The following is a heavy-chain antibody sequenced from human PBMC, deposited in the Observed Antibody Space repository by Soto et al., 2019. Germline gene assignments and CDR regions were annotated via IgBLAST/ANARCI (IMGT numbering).Heavy chain of an antibody. CDR1: GYTFTSYY. V-gene: IGHV1-46*01. D-gene: IGHD2-2*01. CDR3: ARDRGDIVLVPAAMFTDYYYYYGMDV. Sequence: ASVKVSCKASGYTFTSYYMHWVRQAPGQGLEWMGIINPSGGSTSYAQKFQGRVTMTRDTSTSTVYMELSSLRSEDTAVYYCARDRGDIVLVPAAMFTDYYYYYGMDVWG. J-gene: IGHJ6*02. CDR2: INPSGGST.